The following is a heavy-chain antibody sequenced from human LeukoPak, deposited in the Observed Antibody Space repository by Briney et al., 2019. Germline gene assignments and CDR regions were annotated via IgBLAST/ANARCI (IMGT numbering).Heavy chain of an antibody. D-gene: IGHD2-2*03. V-gene: IGHV3-23*01. J-gene: IGHJ4*02. CDR3: AKDSHWILFDD. CDR2: IGGRGTRT. Sequence: GGSLRLSCAASGFTFSGYGMSWVRQAPGKGLEWVSGIGGRGTRTYYADSVKGRFTISRDNSKNTLYLQMNSLRDEDTAVYYCAKDSHWILFDDWGQGTLVTVSS. CDR1: GFTFSGYG.